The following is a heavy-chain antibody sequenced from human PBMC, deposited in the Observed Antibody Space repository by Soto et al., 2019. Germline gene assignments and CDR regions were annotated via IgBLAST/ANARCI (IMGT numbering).Heavy chain of an antibody. CDR1: GYTFTSYA. V-gene: IGHV1-3*01. CDR3: ASSIVGATTAAFDI. Sequence: ASVKVSCKASGYTFTSYARHWVRQAPGQRLEWMGWINAGNGNTKYSQKFQGRVTITRDTSAITAYMELSSLRSEDTAVYYCASSIVGATTAAFDIWGQGTMVTVSS. D-gene: IGHD1-26*01. J-gene: IGHJ3*02. CDR2: INAGNGNT.